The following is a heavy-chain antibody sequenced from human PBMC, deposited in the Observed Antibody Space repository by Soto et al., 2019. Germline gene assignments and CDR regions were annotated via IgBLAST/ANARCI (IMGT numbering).Heavy chain of an antibody. Sequence: SETLSLTCTVSGGSISSYYWSWIRQSPGKGLEWIGYIYYSGTTNYNPSLKSRVTISVDTSKTQFSLKLSSVTAADTAVYYCVVVVAATYWFDPWGQGTLVTVSS. J-gene: IGHJ5*02. D-gene: IGHD2-15*01. V-gene: IGHV4-59*12. CDR2: IYYSGTT. CDR1: GGSISSYY. CDR3: VVVVAATYWFDP.